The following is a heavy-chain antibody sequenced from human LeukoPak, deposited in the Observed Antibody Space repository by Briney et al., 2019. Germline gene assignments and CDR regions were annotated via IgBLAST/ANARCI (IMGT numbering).Heavy chain of an antibody. CDR3: AGGLQAAGLDY. J-gene: IGHJ4*02. Sequence: GGSLRLSCEATGLTFRDDYMWWIRVTLRKGLEWVSYISSRGSSIYYADPVKGRFTISRDNAKNSLYLQMNSLRAEDTAVYYCAGGLQAAGLDYWGQGTLVTVSS. CDR2: ISSRGSSI. V-gene: IGHV3-11*01. D-gene: IGHD6-13*01. CDR1: GLTFRDDY.